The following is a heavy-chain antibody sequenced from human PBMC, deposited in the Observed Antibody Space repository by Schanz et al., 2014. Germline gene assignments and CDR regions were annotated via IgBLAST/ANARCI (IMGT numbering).Heavy chain of an antibody. Sequence: QVQLQESGPGLVKPSETLSLTCTVSGGSISSFYWSWIRQPAGKGLEWIGRIYANGSTMYNPSLKLRVARAVDTPKTQSSLKSGPVAAADTAVYYCARGGYCSRTSGYFKGGWFDPWGQGALVTVSS. CDR1: GGSISSFY. D-gene: IGHD2-2*01. CDR2: IYANGST. CDR3: ARGGYCSRTSGYFKGGWFDP. V-gene: IGHV4-4*07. J-gene: IGHJ5*02.